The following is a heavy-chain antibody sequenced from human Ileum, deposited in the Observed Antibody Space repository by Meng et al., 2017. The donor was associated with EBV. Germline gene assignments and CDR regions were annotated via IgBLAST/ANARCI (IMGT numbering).Heavy chain of an antibody. J-gene: IGHJ4*02. CDR1: GGSISSGDYY. D-gene: IGHD3-10*01. V-gene: IGHV4-30-4*01. CDR3: ARGNKVSDRGFDY. CDR2: IYNSGST. Sequence: VALQGSGPGLVKPSQTLSLHCTVSGGSISSGDYYWSWIRQPPGKGLEWIGYIYNSGSTYYNPSLKSRVTISVDTSKNQFSLKLRFVTAADTAVYYCARGNKVSDRGFDYWGQGTLVTVSS.